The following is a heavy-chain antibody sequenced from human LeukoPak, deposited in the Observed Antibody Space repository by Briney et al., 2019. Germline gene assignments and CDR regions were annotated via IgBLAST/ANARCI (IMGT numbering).Heavy chain of an antibody. CDR1: AVSISSNSHH. Sequence: PSETLSLTCTVSAVSISSNSHHWGWIRQSPGKGLEWIGSVYYGRTTYYNPSLNGRVTISVVTSENKFSLQLNSVTAADTAVYYCVRHDGRGGATMGALDSWGQGSLVTVSS. D-gene: IGHD5-12*01. V-gene: IGHV4-39*01. CDR2: VYYGRTT. J-gene: IGHJ4*02. CDR3: VRHDGRGGATMGALDS.